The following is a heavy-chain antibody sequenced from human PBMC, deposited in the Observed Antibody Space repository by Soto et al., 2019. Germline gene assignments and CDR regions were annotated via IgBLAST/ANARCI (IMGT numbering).Heavy chain of an antibody. D-gene: IGHD1-26*01. CDR3: ARDRTSTLVDRYYSMDV. Sequence: QVQLVQSGAEVKKPGSSVKVSCKASGGTFSNYGISWVRQAPGQGLEWMGGIIPMFGTSNYAQKFQGRVTITAEASTSTAYMELSSLRSEDTAVYYCARDRTSTLVDRYYSMDVWGHGTTVTVSS. CDR2: IIPMFGTS. J-gene: IGHJ6*02. CDR1: GGTFSNYG. V-gene: IGHV1-69*01.